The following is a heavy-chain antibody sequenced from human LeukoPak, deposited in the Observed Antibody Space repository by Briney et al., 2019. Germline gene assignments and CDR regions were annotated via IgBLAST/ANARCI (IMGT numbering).Heavy chain of an antibody. Sequence: GGSLRLSCAASGFTFDDYGMSWVRQAPGKGLEWVSGINWNGGSTGYADSVRGRFTISRDNAKNSLYLQMNSLRAEDTALYYCARAKYYYDSSGYCDWGQGTLVTVSS. CDR2: INWNGGST. J-gene: IGHJ4*02. CDR1: GFTFDDYG. CDR3: ARAKYYYDSSGYCD. D-gene: IGHD3-22*01. V-gene: IGHV3-20*04.